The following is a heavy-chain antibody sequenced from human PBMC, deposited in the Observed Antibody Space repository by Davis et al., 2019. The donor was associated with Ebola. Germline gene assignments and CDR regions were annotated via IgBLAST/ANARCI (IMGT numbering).Heavy chain of an antibody. V-gene: IGHV4-59*08. CDR1: GGSISSYY. Sequence: SETLSLTCTVSGGSISSYYWSWIRQPPGKGLEWIGYIYYSGSTNYHPSLKSRVTISVDTSKNPFSLKLRSVTAADTAVYYCARHVGLSIAAEYGMDVWGQGTTVTVSS. CDR3: ARHVGLSIAAEYGMDV. J-gene: IGHJ6*02. D-gene: IGHD6-6*01. CDR2: IYYSGST.